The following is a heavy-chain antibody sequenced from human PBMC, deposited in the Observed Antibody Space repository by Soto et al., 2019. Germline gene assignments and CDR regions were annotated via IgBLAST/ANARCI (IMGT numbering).Heavy chain of an antibody. V-gene: IGHV4-4*07. CDR1: GDSINNYY. CDR2: IYPGGTT. D-gene: IGHD2-21*02. CDR3: ARGPYCGTDCYFSS. Sequence: QVQLQESGPGLVKPSETLSLSCTVSGDSINNYYWSWIRQTAGKGLEWIGRIYPGGTTNYHSSLKSRVIMSVDTAKNQFSLNLSSVTAADTAVYYCARGPYCGTDCYFSSWGQGALVIVSS. J-gene: IGHJ5*02.